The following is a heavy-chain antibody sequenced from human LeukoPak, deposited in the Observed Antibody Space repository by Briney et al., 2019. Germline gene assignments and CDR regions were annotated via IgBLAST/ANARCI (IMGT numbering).Heavy chain of an antibody. CDR2: ISSSSTTK. Sequence: GGSLRLSCAASGFTFSAYDMNWVRQAPGKGLKWLSYISSSSTTKYHADSVKGRFTISRDNAKNSLYLQMNSLRAEDTAVYYCARVIVGATGSDYWGQGTLVTVSS. J-gene: IGHJ4*02. CDR3: ARVIVGATGSDY. CDR1: GFTFSAYD. D-gene: IGHD1-26*01. V-gene: IGHV3-48*04.